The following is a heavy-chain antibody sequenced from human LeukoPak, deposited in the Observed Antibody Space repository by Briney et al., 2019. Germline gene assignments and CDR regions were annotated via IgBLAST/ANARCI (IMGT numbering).Heavy chain of an antibody. J-gene: IGHJ4*02. CDR3: ARLVWDTTMADGDIDS. V-gene: IGHV3-21*01. CDR2: ISSASTYI. Sequence: GGSLRLSCAASGFTFSSCSMNWVRQAPGKGLGWVSSISSASTYIYYADSVKGRFTISRDNAKNSLYLQMNSLRAEDTAMYYCARLVWDTTMADGDIDSWGQGTLLIVSS. D-gene: IGHD5-18*01. CDR1: GFTFSSCS.